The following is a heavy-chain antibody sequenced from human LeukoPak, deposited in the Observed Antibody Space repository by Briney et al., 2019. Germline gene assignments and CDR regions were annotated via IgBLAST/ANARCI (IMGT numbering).Heavy chain of an antibody. Sequence: GSLRLSCSASGFTFSSYAMHWVRQAPGKGLEYVSAISSNGGSTYYADSVKGRFTISRDNSKNTLYLQMSSLRAEDTAVYYCVKAGASSSWEVYYYYGMDVWGQGTTVTVSS. J-gene: IGHJ6*02. CDR3: VKAGASSSWEVYYYYGMDV. D-gene: IGHD6-13*01. CDR2: ISSNGGST. CDR1: GFTFSSYA. V-gene: IGHV3-64D*09.